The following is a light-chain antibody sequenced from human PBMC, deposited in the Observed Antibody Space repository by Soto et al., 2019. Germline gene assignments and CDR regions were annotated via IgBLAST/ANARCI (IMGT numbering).Light chain of an antibody. Sequence: EIVLTQSPGTPSLSVGERATLSFRAIQSVSSNFLDWYQQKPGQAPRLLIYGASTRATGIPARFSGSGSGTEFTLTISSLQSEDFAVYYCQQYNNWPPKTFGQGTKVDI. V-gene: IGKV3-15*01. J-gene: IGKJ1*01. CDR2: GAS. CDR1: QSVSSN. CDR3: QQYNNWPPKT.